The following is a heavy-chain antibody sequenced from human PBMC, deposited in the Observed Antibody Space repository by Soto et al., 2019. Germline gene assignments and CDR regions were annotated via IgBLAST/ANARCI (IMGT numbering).Heavy chain of an antibody. J-gene: IGHJ4*02. CDR1: GGSFSSFY. V-gene: IGHV4-4*07. Sequence: XETLSLSCTVSGGSFSSFYWSWIRQPAGKGLEWIGRIYSGGRNNYNPSLKSRVTMSVDTSKNQFSLRLSSVTAAYTAMYYSARGSSRWDYWGQGTLVTVSS. D-gene: IGHD6-13*01. CDR2: IYSGGRN. CDR3: ARGSSRWDY.